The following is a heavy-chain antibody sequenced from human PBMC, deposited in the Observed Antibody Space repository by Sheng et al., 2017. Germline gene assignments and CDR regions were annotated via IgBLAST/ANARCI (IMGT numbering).Heavy chain of an antibody. Sequence: QVQLVQSGAEVKKPGASVKVSCKASGYTFTSYYMHWVRQAPGQGLEWMGIINPSGGSTSYAQKFQGRVTMTRDTSTSTVYMELSSLRSEDTAVYYCARDLGKYGSGSYYWFDPWGQGTLVTV. V-gene: IGHV1-46*01. CDR2: INPSGGST. CDR3: ARDLGKYGSGSYYWFDP. D-gene: IGHD3-10*01. J-gene: IGHJ5*02. CDR1: GYTFTSYY.